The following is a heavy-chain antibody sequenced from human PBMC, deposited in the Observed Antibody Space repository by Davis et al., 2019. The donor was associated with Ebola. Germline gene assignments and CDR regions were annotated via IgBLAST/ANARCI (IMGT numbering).Heavy chain of an antibody. V-gene: IGHV4-4*02. J-gene: IGHJ4*02. Sequence: SETLSLTCAVSGGSISSSNWWSWVRQPPGKGLEWIGEIYHSGSTNYNPSLKSRVTISVDKSKNQFSLKLSSVTAADTAVYYCARAFLYDSSGYYYPLYFDYWGQGTLVTVSS. CDR3: ARAFLYDSSGYYYPLYFDY. CDR2: IYHSGST. CDR1: GGSISSSNW. D-gene: IGHD3-22*01.